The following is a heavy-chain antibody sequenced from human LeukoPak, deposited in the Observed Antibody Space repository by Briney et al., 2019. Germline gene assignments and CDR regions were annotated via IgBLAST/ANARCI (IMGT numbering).Heavy chain of an antibody. D-gene: IGHD3-16*02. Sequence: SETLSLTCAVYGGSFSGYYWSWIRQPPGKGLEWIGEINHSGSTNYNPSLKSRVTISVDTSKNRFSLKLSSVTAADTAVYYCARGRYYDYVWGSYRQRYFDYWGQGTLVTVSS. V-gene: IGHV4-34*01. CDR1: GGSFSGYY. CDR2: INHSGST. J-gene: IGHJ4*02. CDR3: ARGRYYDYVWGSYRQRYFDY.